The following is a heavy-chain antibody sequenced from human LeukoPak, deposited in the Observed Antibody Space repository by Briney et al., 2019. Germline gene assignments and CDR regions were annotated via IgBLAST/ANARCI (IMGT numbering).Heavy chain of an antibody. Sequence: GASVKVSCKASGYTFTGYYMHWVRQAPGQGLEWMGWINPNSGGTNYTQKFQGRVTMTRDTSTSTAYMELSGLRTDDTTVYYCARDFEEWELPAYWGQGTLVTVSS. CDR3: ARDFEEWELPAY. D-gene: IGHD1-26*01. CDR2: INPNSGGT. J-gene: IGHJ4*02. CDR1: GYTFTGYY. V-gene: IGHV1-2*02.